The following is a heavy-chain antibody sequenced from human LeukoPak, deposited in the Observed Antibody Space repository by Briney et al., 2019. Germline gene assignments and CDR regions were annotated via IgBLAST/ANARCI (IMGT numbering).Heavy chain of an antibody. V-gene: IGHV4-39*01. CDR1: GGSISSSSYY. CDR2: IYYSGST. CDR3: ARRGDSSGYGPHNWFDP. D-gene: IGHD3-22*01. J-gene: IGHJ5*02. Sequence: PSETLSLTCTVSGGSISSSSYYWGWIHQPPGKGLEWIGSIYYSGSTYYNPSLKSRVTISVDTSKNQFSLKLSSVTAADTAVYYCARRGDSSGYGPHNWFDPWGQGTLVTVSS.